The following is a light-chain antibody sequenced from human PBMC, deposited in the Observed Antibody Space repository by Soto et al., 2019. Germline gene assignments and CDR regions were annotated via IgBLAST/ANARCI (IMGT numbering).Light chain of an antibody. CDR3: QQYDKWPFT. V-gene: IGKV3D-15*01. CDR1: QSISSN. CDR2: GAS. Sequence: EIVMTQSPATLSVSPEERATLSCRASQSISSNIAWYQRKPGQAPRLLIYGASIRATGIPASFSGSGSGTEFTLTISSLQSEDFAVYYCQQYDKWPFTFGQGTRLEIK. J-gene: IGKJ5*01.